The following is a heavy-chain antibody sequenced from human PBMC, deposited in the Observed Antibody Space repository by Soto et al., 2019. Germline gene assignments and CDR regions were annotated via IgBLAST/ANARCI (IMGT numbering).Heavy chain of an antibody. D-gene: IGHD3-9*01. J-gene: IGHJ4*02. Sequence: ASVKVSCKVSGKTLSELSMHWVRQAPGKGLEWMGGFDPDDGEAIHAQKFQGRVTLTEDTSTDTAYLELTSLRSDDTAVYFCATPGYTSDWYVGYFDFWGVGTLVPVSS. CDR3: ATPGYTSDWYVGYFDF. V-gene: IGHV1-24*01. CDR1: GKTLSELS. CDR2: FDPDDGEA.